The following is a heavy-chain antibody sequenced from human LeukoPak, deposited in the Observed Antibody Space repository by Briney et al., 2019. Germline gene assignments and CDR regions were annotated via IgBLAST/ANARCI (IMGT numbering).Heavy chain of an antibody. D-gene: IGHD3-22*01. Sequence: GGSLRLSCAASGFTFSSYAVSWVRQSPGRGLEWVSGISGGGDTTYYAESVKGRFTISRDNSKNTLFLQMNSLTAEDTAVYYCAKTNGYYDYWGQGTLVAVSS. CDR1: GFTFSSYA. CDR2: ISGGGDTT. J-gene: IGHJ4*02. V-gene: IGHV3-23*01. CDR3: AKTNGYYDY.